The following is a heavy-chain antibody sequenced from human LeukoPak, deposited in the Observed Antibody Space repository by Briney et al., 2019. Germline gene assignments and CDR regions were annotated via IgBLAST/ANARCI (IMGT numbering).Heavy chain of an antibody. D-gene: IGHD3-9*01. CDR1: GGSFSGYY. CDR2: INHSGST. CDR3: ARVGDVLTGFRFDP. J-gene: IGHJ5*02. V-gene: IGHV4-34*01. Sequence: PSETLSLTCAVYGGSFSGYYWSWIRQPPGKGLEWIGEINHSGSTNYNPSLKSRVTISVDTSKNQFSLKLSSVTAADTAVYYCARVGDVLTGFRFDPWGQGTLVTVSS.